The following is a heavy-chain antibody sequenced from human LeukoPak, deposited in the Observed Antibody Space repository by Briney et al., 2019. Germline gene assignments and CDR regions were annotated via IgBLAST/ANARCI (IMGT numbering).Heavy chain of an antibody. Sequence: PSETLSLTCTVSGGSISSNYWSWVRQPPGKGLEWIGFVYTSGSTNYNPSLKSRVNISVDTSKNQFSLKLSSVTAADTAEYYCARLDPYCSSTSCYKHFDYWGQGTLVTVSS. CDR3: ARLDPYCSSTSCYKHFDY. J-gene: IGHJ4*02. D-gene: IGHD2-2*02. CDR1: GGSISSNY. V-gene: IGHV4-4*09. CDR2: VYTSGST.